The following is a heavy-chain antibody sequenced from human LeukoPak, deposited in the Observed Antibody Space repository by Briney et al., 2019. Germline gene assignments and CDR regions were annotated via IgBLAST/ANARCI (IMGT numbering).Heavy chain of an antibody. CDR2: IYYSGST. J-gene: IGHJ4*02. D-gene: IGHD3-22*01. CDR1: GGSISSSSYY. CDR3: ARVGGITMIVVVD. V-gene: IGHV4-39*01. Sequence: PSETLSLTCTVSGGSISSSSYYWGWIRQPPGKGLEWIGSIYYSGSTYYNPSLKSRVTISVDTSKNQFSLKLSSVTAADTAVYYCARVGGITMIVVVDWGQGTLVTVSS.